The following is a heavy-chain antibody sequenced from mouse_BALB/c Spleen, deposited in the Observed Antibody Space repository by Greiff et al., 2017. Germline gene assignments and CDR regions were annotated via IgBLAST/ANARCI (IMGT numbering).Heavy chain of an antibody. CDR1: GYSITSDYA. Sequence: EVHLVESGPGLVKPSQSLSLTCTVTGYSITSDYAWNWIRQFPGNKLEWMGYISYSGSTSYNPSLKSRISITRDTSKNQFFLQLNSVTTEDTATYYCARWRGNYVYYYAMDYWGQGTSVTVSS. CDR3: ARWRGNYVYYYAMDY. D-gene: IGHD2-1*01. V-gene: IGHV3-2*02. J-gene: IGHJ4*01. CDR2: ISYSGST.